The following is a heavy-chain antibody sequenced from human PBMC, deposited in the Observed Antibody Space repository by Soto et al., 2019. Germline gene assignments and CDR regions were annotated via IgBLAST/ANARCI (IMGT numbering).Heavy chain of an antibody. V-gene: IGHV3-33*01. Sequence: GGSLRLSCAASGFTFSSYGMHWVRQAPGKGLEWVAVIWYDGSNKYYADSVKGRFTISRDNSKNTLYLQMNSLRAEDTAVYYCAREFLAARSNWFDPWGQGTLVTVSS. CDR1: GFTFSSYG. D-gene: IGHD6-6*01. CDR3: AREFLAARSNWFDP. CDR2: IWYDGSNK. J-gene: IGHJ5*02.